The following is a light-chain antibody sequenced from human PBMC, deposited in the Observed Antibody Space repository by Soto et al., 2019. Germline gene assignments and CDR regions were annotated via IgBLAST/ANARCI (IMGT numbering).Light chain of an antibody. CDR1: QNVSSY. V-gene: IGKV3-11*01. CDR2: DAS. CDR3: QQRGNLWT. J-gene: IGKJ1*01. Sequence: EIVLTQSPATLSLSPWERGTLSCRASQNVSSYLAWYQKKPGQAPRLLIYDASNRATGIPARFSGSGSGTDFTLTISSLEPEDFAVYYCQQRGNLWTFGQGTKVEIK.